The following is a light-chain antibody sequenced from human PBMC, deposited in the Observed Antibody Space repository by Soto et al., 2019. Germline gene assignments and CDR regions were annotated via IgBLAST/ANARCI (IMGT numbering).Light chain of an antibody. Sequence: QSALTQPPSASGSPGQSVTISCTGASSDVGGYSYVSWYQQHPGKAPKLMIYEVSKRPSGVPDRFSGSKSGSTASLTISGLQAEDEAEYYCCLSPGSLTWLFGGGTKLTVL. J-gene: IGLJ3*02. CDR1: SSDVGGYSY. V-gene: IGLV2-8*01. CDR2: EVS. CDR3: CLSPGSLTWL.